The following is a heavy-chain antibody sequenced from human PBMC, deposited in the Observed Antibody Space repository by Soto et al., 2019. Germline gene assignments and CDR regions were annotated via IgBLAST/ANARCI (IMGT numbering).Heavy chain of an antibody. CDR1: GGTSSSYA. CDR2: IIPIFGTA. J-gene: IGHJ4*02. CDR3: ARGGSITGTIYYFDY. V-gene: IGHV1-69*01. D-gene: IGHD1-20*01. Sequence: QVQLVQSGAEVKKPGSSVKVSCKASGGTSSSYAISWVRQAPGQGLEWMGGIIPIFGTANYAQKFQGRVTITADESTSTAYMELSRQRSEYTAVYYCARGGSITGTIYYFDYWGQGTLVTVSS.